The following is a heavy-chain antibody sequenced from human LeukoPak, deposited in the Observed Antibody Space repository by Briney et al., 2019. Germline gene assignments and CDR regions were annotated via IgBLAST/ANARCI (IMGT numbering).Heavy chain of an antibody. CDR3: ERRGPAAGLDY. J-gene: IGHJ4*02. D-gene: IGHD6-13*01. CDR1: GFTFNSYE. Sequence: GGSLRLSCAASGFTFNSYEMNWVRQAPGKGLEWVSYISSSGRIIYYAGSVKGRFTMSRDNAKNSLYLQMNSLRAEDTAVYYCERRGPAAGLDYWGQGTLVTVSS. V-gene: IGHV3-48*03. CDR2: ISSSGRII.